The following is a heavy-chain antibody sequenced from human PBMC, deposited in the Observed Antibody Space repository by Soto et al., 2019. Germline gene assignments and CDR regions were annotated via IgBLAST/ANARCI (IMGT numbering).Heavy chain of an antibody. CDR1: GFTFSGYA. V-gene: IGHV3-23*01. Sequence: PGGSLRLSCAASGFTFSGYAMSWVRQAPGKGLEWASAISGSGGSTYYADSVKGRFTISRDNSKNTLYLQMNSLRAEDTAVYYCAKDLDCGGDCYSDYWGQGTLVTVSS. J-gene: IGHJ4*02. CDR2: ISGSGGST. D-gene: IGHD2-21*01. CDR3: AKDLDCGGDCYSDY.